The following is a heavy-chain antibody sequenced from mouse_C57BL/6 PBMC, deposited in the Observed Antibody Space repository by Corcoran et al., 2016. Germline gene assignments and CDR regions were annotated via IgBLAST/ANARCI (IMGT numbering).Heavy chain of an antibody. Sequence: QVTLKESGPGILQSSQTLSLTCSFSGFSLSTSGMGVSWIRQPSGKGLEWLAHIYWDDDKRYNPSLKSRLTISKDTSRNQVFLKITSVDTADTVTYYCARRADSSGYLDYWGQGTTLTVSS. D-gene: IGHD3-2*02. CDR2: IYWDDDK. J-gene: IGHJ2*01. CDR3: ARRADSSGYLDY. V-gene: IGHV8-12*01. CDR1: GFSLSTSGMG.